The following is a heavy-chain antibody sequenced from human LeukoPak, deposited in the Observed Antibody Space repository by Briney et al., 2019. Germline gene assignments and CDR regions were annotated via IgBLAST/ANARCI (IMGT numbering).Heavy chain of an antibody. CDR3: ARGRQGGRGQFDY. CDR2: MYYRGNT. D-gene: IGHD1-26*01. J-gene: IGHJ4*02. Sequence: SETLSLTCTVSGGSISSITYYWGWIRQPPGKGLEWVGHMYYRGNTFYNPSLESRVTISVDTSKNQFSLKLRSVTAADTAVYYCARGRQGGRGQFDYWGQGTLVTVSS. CDR1: GGSISSITYY. V-gene: IGHV4-39*07.